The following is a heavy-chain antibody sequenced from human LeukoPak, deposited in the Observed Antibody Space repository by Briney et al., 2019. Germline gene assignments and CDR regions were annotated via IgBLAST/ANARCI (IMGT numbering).Heavy chain of an antibody. CDR2: IIPILGIA. CDR3: ARDDIRGYSYGYNY. J-gene: IGHJ4*02. D-gene: IGHD5-18*01. V-gene: IGHV1-69*04. CDR1: GGIFSSYA. Sequence: SVKVSCKASGGIFSSYAISWVRQAPGQGLEWMGRIIPILGIANYAQKFQGRVTITADKSTSTAYMELSSLRSEDTAVYYCARDDIRGYSYGYNYWGQGTLVTVSS.